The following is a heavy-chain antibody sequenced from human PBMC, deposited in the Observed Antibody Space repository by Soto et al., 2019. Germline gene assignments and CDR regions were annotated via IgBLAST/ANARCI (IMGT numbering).Heavy chain of an antibody. Sequence: GGSLRLSCAASGFTFSSYDMHWVRQATGKGLEWVSAIGTAGDTYYPGSVKGRFTISRENAKNSLYLQMNSLRAEDTAVYYCARAPRYYYYYYGMDVWGQGTTVTVSS. CDR3: ARAPRYYYYYYGMDV. J-gene: IGHJ6*02. CDR2: IGTAGDT. V-gene: IGHV3-13*01. CDR1: GFTFSSYD.